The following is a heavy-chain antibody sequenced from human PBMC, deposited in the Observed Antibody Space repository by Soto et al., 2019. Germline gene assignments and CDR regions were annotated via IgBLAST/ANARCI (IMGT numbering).Heavy chain of an antibody. V-gene: IGHV3-30*03. CDR3: ARDWGSSGWYNWFDS. CDR2: LSHDGTVT. J-gene: IGHJ5*01. D-gene: IGHD6-19*01. Sequence: QVQLVESGGGVVQPGRSLRLSCGASGFNFHAYGMHWVRQAPGKGLEWVAMLSHDGTVTYYGDSVRGRFTVSRDESKNTLYLQMNSLRPEDMAMYYCARDWGSSGWYNWFDSWGQGTLVTVSS. CDR1: GFNFHAYG.